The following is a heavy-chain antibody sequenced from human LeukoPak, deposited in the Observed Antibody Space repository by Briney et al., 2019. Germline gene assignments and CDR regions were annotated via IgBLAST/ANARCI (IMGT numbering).Heavy chain of an antibody. V-gene: IGHV1-69-2*01. CDR2: VDPEDGET. CDR1: AYTFTDYY. J-gene: IGHJ3*02. Sequence: GATGKVSCKASAYTFTDYYLHWVQQPPGKGLGWMGRVDPEDGETINAQKFQGRVTMTADTSTDTAYMELSSLKFEDTAMYFCATDLRGTTATFDIWGQGTMVTVST. CDR3: ATDLRGTTATFDI. D-gene: IGHD4-11*01.